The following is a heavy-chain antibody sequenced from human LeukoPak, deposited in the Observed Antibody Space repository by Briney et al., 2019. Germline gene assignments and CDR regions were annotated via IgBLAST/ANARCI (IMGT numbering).Heavy chain of an antibody. CDR2: IPYHENNE. V-gene: IGHV3-30*02. Sequence: GGSLRLSCAASGFTFSRYGMHWVRQAPGKGLEWVAFIPYHENNEYYADSVKGRFTISRDDSKNTVYLQMNSLRAEDTAVYYCVRTGTLKNWFDPWGQGTLVTVSS. J-gene: IGHJ5*02. CDR1: GFTFSRYG. CDR3: VRTGTLKNWFDP. D-gene: IGHD3-10*01.